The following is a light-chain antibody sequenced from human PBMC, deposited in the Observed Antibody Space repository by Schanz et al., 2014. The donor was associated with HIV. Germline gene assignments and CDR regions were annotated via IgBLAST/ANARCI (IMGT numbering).Light chain of an antibody. J-gene: IGLJ2*01. Sequence: QSVLTQPPSVSAAPGQKVTISCSGSSSNIGNNYVSWYQQFPGTAPKLLIFADYQRPSEIPDRISGSKTGTSATLAINGRQTGDEADYYCATWHSSLREVVFGGGTKLTVL. CDR1: SSNIGNNY. V-gene: IGLV1-51*01. CDR2: ADY. CDR3: ATWHSSLREVV.